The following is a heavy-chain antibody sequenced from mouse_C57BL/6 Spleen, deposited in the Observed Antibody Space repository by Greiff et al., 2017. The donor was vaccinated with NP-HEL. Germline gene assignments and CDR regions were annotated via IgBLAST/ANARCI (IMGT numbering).Heavy chain of an antibody. J-gene: IGHJ4*01. Sequence: VQLQQSGPGLVKPSQSLSLTCSVTGYSITSGYYWNWIRQFPGNKLEWMGFISYDGSNNYNPSLKNRISITRDTSKNPFFLKLNSVTTEDTATYYCAREPSPCAMDDWGQGTSVTVSS. CDR1: GYSITSGYY. CDR2: ISYDGSN. CDR3: AREPSPCAMDD. V-gene: IGHV3-6*01.